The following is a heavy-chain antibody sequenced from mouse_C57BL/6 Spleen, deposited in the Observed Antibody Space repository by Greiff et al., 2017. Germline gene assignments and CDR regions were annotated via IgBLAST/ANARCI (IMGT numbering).Heavy chain of an antibody. CDR2: IYPGDGDT. CDR1: GYAFSSSW. V-gene: IGHV1-82*01. CDR3: ARLDTTVVADY. D-gene: IGHD1-1*01. J-gene: IGHJ2*01. Sequence: QVQLQQSGPELVKPGASVKISCKASGYAFSSSWMNWVKQRPGKGLEWIGRIYPGDGDTNYNGKFKGKATLTADKSSSTAYMQLSRLTSEDSAVYFCARLDTTVVADYWGQGTTLTVSS.